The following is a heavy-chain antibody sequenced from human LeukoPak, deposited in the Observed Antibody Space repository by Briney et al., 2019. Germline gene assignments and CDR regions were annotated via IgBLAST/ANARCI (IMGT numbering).Heavy chain of an antibody. Sequence: GRSLRLSCAASGFTFSSYGMHWVRQAPGKGLEWVAVIWCDGSNKYYADSVKGRFTISRDNSKNTLYLQMNSLRAEDTAVYYCARDQDYYDSSGSPNYYFDYWGQGTLVTVSS. CDR3: ARDQDYYDSSGSPNYYFDY. CDR1: GFTFSSYG. J-gene: IGHJ4*02. CDR2: IWCDGSNK. D-gene: IGHD3-22*01. V-gene: IGHV3-33*01.